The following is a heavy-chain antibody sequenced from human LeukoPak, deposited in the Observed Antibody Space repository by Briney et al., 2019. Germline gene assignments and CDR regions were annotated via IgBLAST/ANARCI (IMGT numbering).Heavy chain of an antibody. CDR3: ASGLKDYYDSSGYIDAFDI. J-gene: IGHJ3*02. V-gene: IGHV1-69*05. D-gene: IGHD3-22*01. CDR1: GGTFSSYA. Sequence: SVKVSCKASGGTFSSYAISWVRQAPGQGLEWMGGIIPIFGTANYAQKFQGRVTITTDESTSTAYMELNSLRAEDTAVYYCASGLKDYYDSSGYIDAFDIWGQGTMVTVSS. CDR2: IIPIFGTA.